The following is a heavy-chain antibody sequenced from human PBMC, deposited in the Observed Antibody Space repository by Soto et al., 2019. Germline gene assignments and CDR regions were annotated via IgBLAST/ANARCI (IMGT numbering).Heavy chain of an antibody. V-gene: IGHV3-7*01. CDR1: GFTFSTYW. J-gene: IGHJ6*03. CDR2: IKQDGRGK. CDR3: ATASMRYDYSYYMDV. D-gene: IGHD2-2*01. Sequence: EVQLVESGGGLVQPGGSLRLSCAASGFTFSTYWMTWVRQAPGKGLEWVANIKQDGRGKYDVDSVKGRFTISRHTAKTSLDLQMNSVSDSDTAVYYCATASMRYDYSYYMDVWGKGTTVTVS.